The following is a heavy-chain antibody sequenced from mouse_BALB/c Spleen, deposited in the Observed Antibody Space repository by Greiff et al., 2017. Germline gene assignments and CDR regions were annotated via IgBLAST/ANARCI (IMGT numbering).Heavy chain of an antibody. J-gene: IGHJ4*01. Sequence: VMLVESGAELVRPGVSVKISCKGSGYTFTDYAMHWVKQSHAKSLEWIGVISTYYGDASYNQKFKGKATMTVDKSSSTAYMELARLTSEDSAIYYCARGEVRYAMDYWGQGTSVTVSS. D-gene: IGHD2-14*01. V-gene: IGHV1S137*01. CDR2: ISTYYGDA. CDR1: GYTFTDYA. CDR3: ARGEVRYAMDY.